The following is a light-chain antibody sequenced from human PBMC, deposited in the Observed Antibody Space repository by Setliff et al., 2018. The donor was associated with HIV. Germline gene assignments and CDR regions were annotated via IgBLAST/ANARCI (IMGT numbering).Light chain of an antibody. V-gene: IGLV2-18*02. CDR1: SSDVGSYNR. CDR2: EVN. J-gene: IGLJ1*01. CDR3: SSYTSISTLFV. Sequence: QSALAQPPSVSGSPGQSVTISCTGTSSDVGSYNRVSWYQQPPGTAPKLMIYEVNNRPSGVPDRFSGSKSGNTASLTISGLQAEDEADYYCSSYTSISTLFVFGTGTKVTVL.